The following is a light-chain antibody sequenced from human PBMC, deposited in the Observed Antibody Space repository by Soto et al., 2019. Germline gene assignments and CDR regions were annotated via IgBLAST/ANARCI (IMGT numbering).Light chain of an antibody. CDR3: QQYGSSFAT. CDR2: GAS. CDR1: QSVGSK. J-gene: IGKJ1*01. V-gene: IGKV3-20*01. Sequence: EIVLTQSPGTLSVSPGERATLSCRASQSVGSKLAWYRQAPGQAPRLLIYGASTRATDTPARFSGSGAGTDFTLTISTVEPGDFAVYYCQQYGSSFATFGRGTQVE.